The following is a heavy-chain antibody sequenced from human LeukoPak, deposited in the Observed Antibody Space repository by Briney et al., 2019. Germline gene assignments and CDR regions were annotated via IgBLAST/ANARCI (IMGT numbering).Heavy chain of an antibody. CDR3: ARYSGSYSGFDY. D-gene: IGHD1-26*01. V-gene: IGHV4-59*08. CDR1: GDSTTSFY. CDR2: IYYSGSI. J-gene: IGHJ4*02. Sequence: KASETLSLTCSVSGDSTTSFYWSWIRQPPGKGLEWIGYIYYSGSINYNPSLKSRVTISVDTSKNQFSLKLRSVTAADTAVYYCARYSGSYSGFDYWGQGTLVTVSS.